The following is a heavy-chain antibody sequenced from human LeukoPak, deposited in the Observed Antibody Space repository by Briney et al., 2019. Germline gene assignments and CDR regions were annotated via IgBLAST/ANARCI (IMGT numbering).Heavy chain of an antibody. CDR1: GYTFTIYS. D-gene: IGHD5-24*01. V-gene: IGHV1-18*01. J-gene: IGHJ4*02. Sequence: ASVKVSCKASGYTFTIYSINWVRQAPAQGLEWMGWISAYNGNTNYAQKLQGRVTMTTDTSTSTAYMELRSLRSDDTAVYYCARPQEEDGYNYNWAFDYWGQGTLVTVSS. CDR3: ARPQEEDGYNYNWAFDY. CDR2: ISAYNGNT.